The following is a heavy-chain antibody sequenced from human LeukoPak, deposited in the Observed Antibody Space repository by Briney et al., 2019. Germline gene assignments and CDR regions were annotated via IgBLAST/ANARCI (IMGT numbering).Heavy chain of an antibody. CDR1: GFTFSSYP. CDR2: ISYDGSNK. Sequence: GGSLRLSCAASGFTFSSYPMHWVRQAPGKGLEWVAVISYDGSNKYYADSVKGRFTISRDNSKNTLFLQMNSLRVEDTAVFYCAREEYSSGWTFDYWGQGTLVTASS. J-gene: IGHJ4*02. CDR3: AREEYSSGWTFDY. V-gene: IGHV3-30-3*01. D-gene: IGHD6-19*01.